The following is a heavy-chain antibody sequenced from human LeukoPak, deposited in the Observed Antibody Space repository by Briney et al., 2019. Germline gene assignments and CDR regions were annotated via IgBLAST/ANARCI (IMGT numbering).Heavy chain of an antibody. V-gene: IGHV4-34*01. CDR1: GGSFSGYY. D-gene: IGHD6-19*01. CDR2: INHSGST. J-gene: IGHJ4*02. CDR3: AREQWLVIDY. Sequence: SETLSLTCAVYGGSFSGYYWSWIRQPPGKGLEWIGEINHSGSTNDNPSLKSRVTISVDTSKNQFSLKLSSVTAADTAVYYCAREQWLVIDYWGQGTLVTVSS.